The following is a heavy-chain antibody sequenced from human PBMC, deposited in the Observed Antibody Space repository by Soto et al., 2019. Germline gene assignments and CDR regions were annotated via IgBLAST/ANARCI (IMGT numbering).Heavy chain of an antibody. Sequence: EAQLVESGGGLVQPGRSLRLSCAASGFTFDDYAMHWVRQAPGKGLEWVSGISWNSGSIGYADSVKGRFTISRDNAKNSLYLQMNSLIAEDTALYYCAKDIGHRYGLVPWGQGTLVTVSS. J-gene: IGHJ5*02. V-gene: IGHV3-9*01. CDR2: ISWNSGSI. CDR3: AKDIGHRYGLVP. D-gene: IGHD5-18*01. CDR1: GFTFDDYA.